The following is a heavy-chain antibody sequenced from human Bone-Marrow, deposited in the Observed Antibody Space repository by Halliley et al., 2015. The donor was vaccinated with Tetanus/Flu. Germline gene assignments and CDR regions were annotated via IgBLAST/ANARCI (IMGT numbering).Heavy chain of an antibody. V-gene: IGHV3-11*03. Sequence: INNTNHANSGKGRLTISRDNAKNALYLQMNSLRAYDTAVYYCARFHTRSVRIYVHYYGMDVWGQGTTVAVPS. CDR2: INNT. J-gene: IGHJ6*02. D-gene: IGHD2-15*01. CDR3: ARFHTRSVRIYVHYYGMDV.